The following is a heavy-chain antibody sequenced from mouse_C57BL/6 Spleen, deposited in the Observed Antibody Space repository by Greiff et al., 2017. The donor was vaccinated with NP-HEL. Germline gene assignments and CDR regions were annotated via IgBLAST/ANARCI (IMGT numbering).Heavy chain of an antibody. CDR3: ARDYDGYPLWYFDV. CDR2: IDPNSGGT. J-gene: IGHJ1*03. CDR1: GYTFTSYW. V-gene: IGHV1-72*01. D-gene: IGHD2-3*01. Sequence: QQSCKASGYTFTSYWMHWVKQRPGRGLEWIGRIDPNSGGTKYNEKFKSKATLTVDKPSSTAYMQLSSLTSEDSAVYYCARDYDGYPLWYFDVWGTGTTVTVSS.